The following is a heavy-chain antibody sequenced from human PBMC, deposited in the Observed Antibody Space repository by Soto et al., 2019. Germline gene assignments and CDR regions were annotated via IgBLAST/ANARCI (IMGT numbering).Heavy chain of an antibody. J-gene: IGHJ4*03. CDR2: IYHGGTT. CDR3: ARVHVMVVAGSTFDY. CDR1: GDSISSGSY. D-gene: IGHD6-19*01. V-gene: IGHV4-38-2*02. Sequence: SETLSLTCTVSGDSISSGSYWGWIRQPPGEGPEWIASIYHGGTTFYNPSLKSRISISVDTSKNQFSPRLTSVTAADTATYYCARVHVMVVAGSTFDYWGPGTLVTVSS.